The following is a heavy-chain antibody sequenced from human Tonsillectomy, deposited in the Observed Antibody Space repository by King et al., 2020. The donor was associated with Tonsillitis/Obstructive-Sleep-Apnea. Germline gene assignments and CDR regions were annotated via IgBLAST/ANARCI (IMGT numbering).Heavy chain of an antibody. CDR3: ARDPSEYRVYAYGMDV. J-gene: IGHJ6*02. CDR1: GDSISSVGYY. Sequence: QLQESGPGLVKPSQTLSLTCTVSGDSISSVGYYWSWIRQHPGKGLEWIGYIYYSGSAYYNPSLKSRVTLSVDTSKNQFSLRLNSVTAADTAVYYCARDPSEYRVYAYGMDVWGQGTTVTVPS. V-gene: IGHV4-31*03. CDR2: IYYSGSA. D-gene: IGHD5/OR15-5a*01.